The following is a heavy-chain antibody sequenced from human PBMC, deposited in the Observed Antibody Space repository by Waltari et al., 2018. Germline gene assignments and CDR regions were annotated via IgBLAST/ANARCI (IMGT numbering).Heavy chain of an antibody. J-gene: IGHJ5*02. D-gene: IGHD6-6*01. CDR2: IYYSGST. CDR3: ARDSPFEGAARPEWFDP. CDR1: GGSISSSSSY. Sequence: QLQLQESGPGLVKPSETLSLTCTVSGGSISSSSSYWGWIRQPPGKGLEWIGSIYYSGSTYYNPSLKSRVTISVDTSKNQFSLKLSSVTAADTAVYYCARDSPFEGAARPEWFDPWGQGTLVTVSS. V-gene: IGHV4-39*07.